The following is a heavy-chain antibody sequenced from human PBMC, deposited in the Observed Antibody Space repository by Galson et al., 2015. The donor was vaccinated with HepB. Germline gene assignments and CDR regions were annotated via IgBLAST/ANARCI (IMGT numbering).Heavy chain of an antibody. D-gene: IGHD2-2*01. CDR2: ISSSSSYT. CDR3: ARGYCSSTSCYPLLFQH. Sequence: SLRLSCAASGFTFSDYYMSWIRQAPGKGLEWVSYISSSSSYTNYADSVKGRFTISRDNAKNSLYLQMNSLRAEDTAVYYCARGYCSSTSCYPLLFQHWGQGTLVTVSS. CDR1: GFTFSDYY. V-gene: IGHV3-11*06. J-gene: IGHJ1*01.